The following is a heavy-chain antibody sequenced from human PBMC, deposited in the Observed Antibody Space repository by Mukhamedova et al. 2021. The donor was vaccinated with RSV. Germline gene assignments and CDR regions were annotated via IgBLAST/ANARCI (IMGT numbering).Heavy chain of an antibody. CDR3: ARDSRRIVVVPAAIGCYMD. J-gene: IGHJ6*03. CDR2: IIPIFGTA. D-gene: IGHD2-2*02. V-gene: IGHV1-69*06. Sequence: APGQGLEWMGGIIPIFGTANYAQKFQGRVTITADKSTSTAYMELSSLRFEDTAVYYCARDSRRIVVVPAAIGCYMD.